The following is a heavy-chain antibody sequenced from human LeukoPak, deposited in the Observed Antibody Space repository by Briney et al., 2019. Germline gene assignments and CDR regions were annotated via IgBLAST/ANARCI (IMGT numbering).Heavy chain of an antibody. CDR3: ARLIEYRTSSRVFDI. D-gene: IGHD6-6*01. Sequence: ASVKVSRKASGYSXTTYGITWVRQAPGHGLDWMGWITTYNGNTNYARKLQGRVTMTTDTSTNTAYMELGSLRPDDTAVYYCARLIEYRTSSRVFDIWGQGTMVTVSS. CDR1: GYSXTTYG. CDR2: ITTYNGNT. J-gene: IGHJ3*02. V-gene: IGHV1-18*01.